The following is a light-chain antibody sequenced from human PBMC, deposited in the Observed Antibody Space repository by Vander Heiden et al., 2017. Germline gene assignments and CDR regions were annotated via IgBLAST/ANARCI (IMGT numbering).Light chain of an antibody. J-gene: IGKJ2*01. V-gene: IGKV3-20*01. CDR3: QQYGSTAYT. Sequence: DIVLTQSPGTLSLSPGERAALSCRASHSIIRTYFAWYQQKPGQAPRRLIYDSSSRATGIPDRFSGSVSGTDFTLTISRLEPEDFAVYYCQQYGSTAYTFGQGTKLEIK. CDR2: DSS. CDR1: HSIIRTY.